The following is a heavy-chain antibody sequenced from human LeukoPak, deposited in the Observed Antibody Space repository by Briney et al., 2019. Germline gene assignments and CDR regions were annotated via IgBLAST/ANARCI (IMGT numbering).Heavy chain of an antibody. CDR3: ARDAGNSGYGCDL. CDR1: GFTFGSYA. D-gene: IGHD5-12*01. V-gene: IGHV3-30*04. Sequence: GGSLRLSCAASGFTFGSYAMHWVRQAPGKGLEWVAVISYDGSNKYYADSVKGRFTISRDNARNSLYLQMNNLRGEDTAIYYCARDAGNSGYGCDLWGQGTLVTVSS. J-gene: IGHJ5*02. CDR2: ISYDGSNK.